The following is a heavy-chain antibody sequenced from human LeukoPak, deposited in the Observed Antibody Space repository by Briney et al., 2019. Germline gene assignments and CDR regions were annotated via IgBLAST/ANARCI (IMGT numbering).Heavy chain of an antibody. CDR2: TYYRSKWYN. CDR3: ARDPITGDRFDY. J-gene: IGHJ4*02. D-gene: IGHD7-27*01. Sequence: SQTLSLTCAISGDTVSSNRAAWNWIRESPSRGLDWLGRTYYRSKWYNDYAPSVRSRITINPDTSKNRFSLQLNSVTPEDTAVYYCARDPITGDRFDYWGQGTLVTVSS. CDR1: GDTVSSNRAA. V-gene: IGHV6-1*01.